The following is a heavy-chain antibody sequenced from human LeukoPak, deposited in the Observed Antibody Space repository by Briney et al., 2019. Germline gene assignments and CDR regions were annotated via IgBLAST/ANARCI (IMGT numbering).Heavy chain of an antibody. CDR1: GGSIRSSYYY. Sequence: SETLSLTCTVSGGSIRSSYYYWGWIRQPPGKGLEWIGSIYYSGSTYYNPSLKSRVTISVDTSKNQFSLKLSSVTAADTAVYYCARHSARITMIVVVITGAFDIWGQGTMVTVSS. V-gene: IGHV4-39*01. CDR2: IYYSGST. D-gene: IGHD3-22*01. J-gene: IGHJ3*02. CDR3: ARHSARITMIVVVITGAFDI.